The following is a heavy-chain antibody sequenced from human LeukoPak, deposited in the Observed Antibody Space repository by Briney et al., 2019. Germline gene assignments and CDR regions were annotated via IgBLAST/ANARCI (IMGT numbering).Heavy chain of an antibody. Sequence: GGSLRLSCAASGFTFTTYAMSWVRQAPGKGLEWVSTISGSADSAYYADSVKGRFTISRDNSKNTLYLQMNSPRADDTAVYYCTKEYSSTWYIFHYWAQGTLVTISS. CDR1: GFTFTTYA. J-gene: IGHJ4*02. CDR2: ISGSADSA. CDR3: TKEYSSTWYIFHY. D-gene: IGHD6-13*01. V-gene: IGHV3-23*01.